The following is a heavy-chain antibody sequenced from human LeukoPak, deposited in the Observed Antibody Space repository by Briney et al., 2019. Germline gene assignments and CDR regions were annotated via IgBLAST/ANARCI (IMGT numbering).Heavy chain of an antibody. CDR3: ARGGSSGAFDI. V-gene: IGHV4-59*01. J-gene: IGHJ3*02. D-gene: IGHD1-26*01. Sequence: SETLSLTCTVSGGSISSYYWSWIRQPPGKGLEWIGYIYYSGSTNYNPSLKSRVTISVDTSKNQFSLKLSSVTAADTAVYYCARGGSSGAFDIWGQGTMATVSS. CDR1: GGSISSYY. CDR2: IYYSGST.